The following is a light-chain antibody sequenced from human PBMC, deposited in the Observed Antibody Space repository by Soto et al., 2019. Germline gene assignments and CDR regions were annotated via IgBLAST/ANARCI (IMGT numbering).Light chain of an antibody. J-gene: IGKJ4*01. Sequence: EILLTQSPATLSLSPGERATLSCRASEMVDIYVDWYQQKPGRAPRLLIDDASNRATGIPGRFSGGGAGTYFTLTISSLESEDFAIYYCQQRDNRPLTFGGGTKVDIK. CDR2: DAS. CDR1: EMVDIY. CDR3: QQRDNRPLT. V-gene: IGKV3-11*01.